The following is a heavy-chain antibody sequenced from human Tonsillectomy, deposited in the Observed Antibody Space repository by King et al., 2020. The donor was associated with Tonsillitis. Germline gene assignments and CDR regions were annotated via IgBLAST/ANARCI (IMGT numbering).Heavy chain of an antibody. V-gene: IGHV3-48*01. CDR1: VFTCSSSS. D-gene: IGHD4-23*01. CDR2: ISSSSTTI. J-gene: IGHJ4*02. Sequence: VQLVVSGGGLVQPGGSLRLSCAASVFTCSSSSMNWVRRAPGKGRGWVSYISSSSTTIYYADSVKGRFTISRDNAKNSLYLQMNSLRAEDTAVYYCARNYGGNSDWGQGTLVTVSS. CDR3: ARNYGGNSD.